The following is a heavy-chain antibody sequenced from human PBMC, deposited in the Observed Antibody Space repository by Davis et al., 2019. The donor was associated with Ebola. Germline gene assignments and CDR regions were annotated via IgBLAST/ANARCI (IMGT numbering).Heavy chain of an antibody. J-gene: IGHJ4*02. Sequence: GGSLRLSCAASGFTFSSYWMSWVRQAPGKGLEWVAVISYDGSNKYYADSVKGRFTISRDNSKNTLYLQMNSLRAEDTAVYYCAKVEVLGYWGQGTLVTVSS. CDR1: GFTFSSYW. CDR3: AKVEVLGY. CDR2: ISYDGSNK. V-gene: IGHV3-30*18.